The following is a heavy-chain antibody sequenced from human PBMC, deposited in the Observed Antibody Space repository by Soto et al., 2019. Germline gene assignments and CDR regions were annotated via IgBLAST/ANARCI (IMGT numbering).Heavy chain of an antibody. CDR1: GYTFTSYG. D-gene: IGHD3-9*01. Sequence: ASVEVCCKASGYTFTSYGIIWVRQAPGQGPEWMGWISAYNGNTNYAQKLQGRVTMTTDTSTSTAYMELRSLRSDDTAVYYCARAPPYDILTGYYHFDYWGQGTLVTVSS. CDR2: ISAYNGNT. CDR3: ARAPPYDILTGYYHFDY. J-gene: IGHJ4*02. V-gene: IGHV1-18*01.